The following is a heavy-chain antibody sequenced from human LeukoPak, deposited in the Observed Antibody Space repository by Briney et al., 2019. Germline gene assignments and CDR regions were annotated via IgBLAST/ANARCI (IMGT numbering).Heavy chain of an antibody. D-gene: IGHD2-15*01. J-gene: IGHJ6*02. V-gene: IGHV1-2*04. CDR2: INPNSGGT. Sequence: GASVKVSCKASGYTFTGYYMHWVRLAPGQGLEWMGWINPNSGGTNYAQKFQGWVTMTRNTSISTAYMELSSLRSEDTAVYYCAREGLYCSGGSCYRYYYYGMDVWGQGTTVTVSS. CDR1: GYTFTGYY. CDR3: AREGLYCSGGSCYRYYYYGMDV.